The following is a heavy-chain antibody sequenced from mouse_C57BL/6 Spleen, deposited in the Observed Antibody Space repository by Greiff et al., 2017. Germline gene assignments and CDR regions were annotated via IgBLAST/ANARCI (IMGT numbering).Heavy chain of an antibody. Sequence: VQLQQSGPELVKPGASVKISCKASGYTFTDYYMNWVKQSHGKSLEWIGDINPNNGGTSYNQKFKGKATLTVDKSSSTAYMELRSLTSEDSAVYYCARDVGYAMDYWGQGTSVTVSS. CDR1: GYTFTDYY. CDR3: ARDVGYAMDY. J-gene: IGHJ4*01. V-gene: IGHV1-26*01. CDR2: INPNNGGT.